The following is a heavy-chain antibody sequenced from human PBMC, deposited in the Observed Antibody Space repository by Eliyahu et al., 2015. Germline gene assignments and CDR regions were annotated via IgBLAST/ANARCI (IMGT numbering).Heavy chain of an antibody. CDR3: AREVDYDFWSGYYIPYYYYGMDV. CDR2: ISYDGSNK. Sequence: SCAASGFTFSSYGMHWVRQAPGKGLEWVAVISYDGSNKYYADSVKGRFTISRDNSKNTLYLQMNSLRAEDTAVYYCAREVDYDFWSGYYIPYYYYGMDVWGQGTTVTVSS. V-gene: IGHV3-30*03. D-gene: IGHD3-3*01. J-gene: IGHJ6*02. CDR1: GFTFSSYG.